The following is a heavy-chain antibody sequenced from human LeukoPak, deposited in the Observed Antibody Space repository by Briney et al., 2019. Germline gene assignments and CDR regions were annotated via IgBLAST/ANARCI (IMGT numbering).Heavy chain of an antibody. Sequence: PSETLSLTCTVSGGSISSSSYYWSWIRQPAGKGLEWIGRIYTSGSTNYNPSLKSRVTMSVDTSKNQFSLKLSSVTAADTAVYYCASSTLWFGEVDYWGQGTLVTVSS. V-gene: IGHV4-61*02. CDR3: ASSTLWFGEVDY. D-gene: IGHD3-10*01. CDR1: GGSISSSSYY. J-gene: IGHJ4*02. CDR2: IYTSGST.